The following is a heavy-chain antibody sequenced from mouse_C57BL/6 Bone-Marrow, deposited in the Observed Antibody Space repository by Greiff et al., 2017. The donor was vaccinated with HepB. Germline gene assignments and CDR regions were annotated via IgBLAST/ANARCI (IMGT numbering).Heavy chain of an antibody. CDR2: ISSGGDYI. V-gene: IGHV5-9-1*02. CDR3: TRDYDYDGYYYAMDY. Sequence: EVQLVESGEGLVKPGGSLKLSCAASGFTFSSYAMSWVRQTPEKRLEWVAYISSGGDYIYYADTVKGRFTISRDNARNTLYLQMSSLKSEDTAMYYCTRDYDYDGYYYAMDYWGQGTSVTVSS. D-gene: IGHD2-4*01. CDR1: GFTFSSYA. J-gene: IGHJ4*01.